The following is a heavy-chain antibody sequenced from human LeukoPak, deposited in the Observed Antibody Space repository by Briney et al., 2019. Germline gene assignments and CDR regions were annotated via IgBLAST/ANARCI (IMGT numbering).Heavy chain of an antibody. V-gene: IGHV3-23*01. CDR1: GFTFSSYA. J-gene: IGHJ4*02. CDR2: ISGSGGST. Sequence: PGGSLRLSCAASGFTFSSYAMSWVRQAPGKGLEWVSAISGSGGSTYYADSVKGRFTISRDNAKNSLYLQMNSLRAEDTAVYYCARVSATVDWYFAYWGQGTLVTVSS. CDR3: ARVSATVDWYFAY. D-gene: IGHD4-17*01.